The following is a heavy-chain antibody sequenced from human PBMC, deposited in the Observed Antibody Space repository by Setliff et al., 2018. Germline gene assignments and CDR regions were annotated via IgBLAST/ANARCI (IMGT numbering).Heavy chain of an antibody. Sequence: PSETLSLTCAVSGGSVTSHYWSWIRQPPGKGLEWIGFIFYSGDTNSNPSLKSRVTMSVDTSKNQFSLELHSVTAADTAVYYCARSRTIAVKGGVFAVWGRGTLVTVSS. CDR3: ARSRTIAVKGGVFAV. D-gene: IGHD6-19*01. J-gene: IGHJ2*01. CDR1: GGSVTSHY. V-gene: IGHV4-59*02. CDR2: IFYSGDT.